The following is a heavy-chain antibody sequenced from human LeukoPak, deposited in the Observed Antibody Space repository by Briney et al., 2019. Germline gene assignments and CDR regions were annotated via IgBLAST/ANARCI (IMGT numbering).Heavy chain of an antibody. Sequence: SETLSLTCSVSGGSIYTSPYYWSWIRQPPGKGLEWIGSIYYSGNTYYNASLKSQVSISIDTSKNQFSLRLTSVTAADTAVYYCARQTGSGLFILPGGQGTLVTVSS. D-gene: IGHD3/OR15-3a*01. CDR2: IYYSGNT. V-gene: IGHV4-39*01. CDR1: GGSIYTSPYY. CDR3: ARQTGSGLFILP. J-gene: IGHJ4*02.